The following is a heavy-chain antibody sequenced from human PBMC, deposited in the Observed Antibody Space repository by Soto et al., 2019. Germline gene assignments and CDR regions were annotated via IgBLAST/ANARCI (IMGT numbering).Heavy chain of an antibody. CDR1: GYTFTTDG. J-gene: IGHJ5*02. Sequence: ASVKVSCKTSGYTFTTDGVSWVRQAPGQGLEWMGWISAYNGNTNYAQKLQGRVTMTTDTSTSTAYMELRGLRPDDTAVYYCARDRYYDGSGSYYTSWFDPWGQGTLVTVSS. V-gene: IGHV1-18*04. CDR2: ISAYNGNT. CDR3: ARDRYYDGSGSYYTSWFDP. D-gene: IGHD3-10*01.